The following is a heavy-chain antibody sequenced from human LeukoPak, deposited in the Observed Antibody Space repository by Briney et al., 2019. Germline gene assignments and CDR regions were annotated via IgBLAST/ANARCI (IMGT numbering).Heavy chain of an antibody. V-gene: IGHV1-24*01. D-gene: IGHD3-10*01. CDR1: GYTLTELS. J-gene: IGHJ4*02. CDR2: FDPEDGET. CDR3: ATSPYYYGSGSSPDY. Sequence: GASVKVSCEVSGYTLTELSMHWVRQAPGKGLEWMGGFDPEDGETIYAQKFQGRVTMTEDTSTDTAYMELSSLRSEDTAVYYCATSPYYYGSGSSPDYWGQGTLVTVSS.